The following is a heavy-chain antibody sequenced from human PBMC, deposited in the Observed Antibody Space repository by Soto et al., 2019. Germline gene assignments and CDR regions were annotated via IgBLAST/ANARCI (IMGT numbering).Heavy chain of an antibody. D-gene: IGHD3-10*01. CDR3: AQRPDGSGNIWAY. CDR1: GFSLTTSAEG. Sequence: QITLKESGPTLVQPTQTLTLTCTFSGFSLTTSAEGVGWVRQPPGKALEWLALIYWDDDKRYSPFLKRRLTITKDTSKNQVVLTMTNMGPEDTATYYCAQRPDGSGNIWAYWGQGILGTVSS. V-gene: IGHV2-5*02. CDR2: IYWDDDK. J-gene: IGHJ4*02.